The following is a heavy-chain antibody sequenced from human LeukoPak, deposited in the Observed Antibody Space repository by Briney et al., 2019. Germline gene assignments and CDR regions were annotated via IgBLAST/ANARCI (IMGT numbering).Heavy chain of an antibody. CDR3: ARDEEESITIFGVVIIPRGFDY. V-gene: IGHV3-48*01. D-gene: IGHD3-3*01. Sequence: GGSLRLSCAASGFTVSTNYMAWVRQAPGRGLEWVSYISSSSSTIYYADSVKGRFTISRDNAKNSLYLQMNSLRAEDTAVYYCARDEEESITIFGVVIIPRGFDYWGQGTLVTVSS. J-gene: IGHJ4*02. CDR1: GFTVSTNY. CDR2: ISSSSSTI.